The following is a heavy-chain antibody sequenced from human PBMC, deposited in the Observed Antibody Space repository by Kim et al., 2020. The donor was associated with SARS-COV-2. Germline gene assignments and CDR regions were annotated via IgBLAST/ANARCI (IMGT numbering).Heavy chain of an antibody. CDR3: AAFSGPSQF. D-gene: IGHD2-15*01. CDR1: GFTFSTHW. J-gene: IGHJ4*02. Sequence: GGSLRLSCAASGFTFSTHWMHWVRQAPQKGLVWVSRITPDGTDITYADSVQGRFTISRDNAKNTLYLHMTSLRAEDAALYYCAAFSGPSQFWGQGTLVTVSS. V-gene: IGHV3-74*01. CDR2: ITPDGTDI.